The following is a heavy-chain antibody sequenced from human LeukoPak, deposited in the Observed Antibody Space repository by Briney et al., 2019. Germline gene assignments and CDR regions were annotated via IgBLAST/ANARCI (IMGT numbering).Heavy chain of an antibody. D-gene: IGHD3-10*01. CDR2: ISHTGHT. V-gene: IGHV4-30-2*01. J-gene: IGHJ4*02. CDR3: ARGFYGAGSHFDY. Sequence: SETLSLTCAVSGGSISSGDFPWSWIRQPPGKGLEWIGCISHTGHTSYNPSLKSRVTISVDMSKNQLSLRLTSVTAADTAVYYCARGFYGAGSHFDYWGQGTLVTASS. CDR1: GGSISSGDFP.